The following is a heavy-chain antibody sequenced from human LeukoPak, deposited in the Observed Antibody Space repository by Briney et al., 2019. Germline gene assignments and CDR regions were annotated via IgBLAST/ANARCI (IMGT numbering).Heavy chain of an antibody. CDR2: ITGNGGST. CDR3: ARDSGSYLQPTDY. Sequence: PGGSLRLSCAASGFTFSTYAMTWVRQAPGKGLEWVSSITGNGGSTYYADSVKGRLTISRDNSKNTLYLQMNSLRAEDTAVYHCARDSGSYLQPTDYWGQGTLVTVSS. J-gene: IGHJ4*02. CDR1: GFTFSTYA. V-gene: IGHV3-23*01. D-gene: IGHD1-26*01.